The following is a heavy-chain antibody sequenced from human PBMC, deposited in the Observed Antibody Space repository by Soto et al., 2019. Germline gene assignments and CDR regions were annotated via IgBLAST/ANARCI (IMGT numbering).Heavy chain of an antibody. CDR2: ISSEGVTT. J-gene: IGHJ4*02. D-gene: IGHD5-18*01. Sequence: GGSLRLSCSVSGFTLSAFAMHWVRQVPGKGLQYVSSISSEGVTTYYADSVKGRFTISRDNSKSTLYLEMSSLRLEDTAIYYCVKDRYIDYWGQGALVTVSS. V-gene: IGHV3-64D*08. CDR3: VKDRYIDY. CDR1: GFTLSAFA.